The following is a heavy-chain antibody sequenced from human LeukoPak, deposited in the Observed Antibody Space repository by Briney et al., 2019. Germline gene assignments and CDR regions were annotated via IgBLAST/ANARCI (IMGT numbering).Heavy chain of an antibody. V-gene: IGHV3-11*01. D-gene: IGHD3-9*01. CDR3: AGDGHYDILTGLFDY. J-gene: IGHJ4*02. CDR2: ISSSGSTI. CDR1: GFTFSDYY. Sequence: GGSLRLSCAASGFTFSDYYMSWIRQAPGKGLEWVSYISSSGSTIYYADSVKGRFTISRDNAKNSLYLQMNSLRAEDTAVYYCAGDGHYDILTGLFDYWGQGTLVTVSS.